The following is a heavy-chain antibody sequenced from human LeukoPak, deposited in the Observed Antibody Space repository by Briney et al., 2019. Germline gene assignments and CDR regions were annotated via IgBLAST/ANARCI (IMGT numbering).Heavy chain of an antibody. CDR3: ASTGAYYYYGMDV. CDR2: ISSSGSTI. D-gene: IGHD3-10*01. CDR1: GFTFSSYE. J-gene: IGHJ6*04. Sequence: GGSLRLSCAASGFTFSSYEMNWVRQAPGKGLEWVSYISSSGSTIYYADSVKGRFTISRDNAKNSLYLQMNSLRAEVTAVYYCASTGAYYYYGMDVWGKGTTVTVSS. V-gene: IGHV3-48*03.